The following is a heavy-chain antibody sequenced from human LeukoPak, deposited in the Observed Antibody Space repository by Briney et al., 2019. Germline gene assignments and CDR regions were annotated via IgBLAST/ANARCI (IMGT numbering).Heavy chain of an antibody. CDR1: GFTFSSYS. D-gene: IGHD3-3*01. J-gene: IGHJ6*03. CDR3: AGAFWSGYYSYYYYYYMDV. CDR2: ISSSSSSTI. V-gene: IGHV3-48*01. Sequence: PGGSLRLSCAASGFTFSSYSMNWVRQAPGKGLEWVSYISSSSSSTIYYADSVKGRFTISRDNSKNTLYLQMNSLRAEDTAVYYCAGAFWSGYYSYYYYYYMDVWGKGTTVTVSS.